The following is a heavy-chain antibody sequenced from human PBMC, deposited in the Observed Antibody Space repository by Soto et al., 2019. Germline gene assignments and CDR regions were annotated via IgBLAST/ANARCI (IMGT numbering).Heavy chain of an antibody. CDR2: ISGDADTT. CDR3: AKERVAVAGYYFDY. CDR1: GFTFGGYA. J-gene: IGHJ4*02. Sequence: PGGSLRLSCAASGFTFGGYAMSWVRQAPGKGLEWVSAISGDADTTYYADSVKDRFTISRDNSKNTLYLQLNSLRVEDTALYYCAKERVAVAGYYFDYWGQGTLVTVSS. D-gene: IGHD6-19*01. V-gene: IGHV3-23*01.